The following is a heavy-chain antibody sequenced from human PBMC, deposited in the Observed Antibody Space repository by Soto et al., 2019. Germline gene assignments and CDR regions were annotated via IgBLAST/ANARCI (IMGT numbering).Heavy chain of an antibody. D-gene: IGHD5-18*01. J-gene: IGHJ4*02. CDR3: ARERIPAVSDY. V-gene: IGHV4-38-2*02. CDR2: IYHSGST. CDR1: GYSISSGYY. Sequence: PSETLSLTCAVSGYSISSGYYWGWIRQPPGKGLEWIGSIYHSGSTYYNPSLKSRVTISVDTSKNQFSLKLSSVTAADTAVYYCARERIPAVSDYWGQGTLVTVSS.